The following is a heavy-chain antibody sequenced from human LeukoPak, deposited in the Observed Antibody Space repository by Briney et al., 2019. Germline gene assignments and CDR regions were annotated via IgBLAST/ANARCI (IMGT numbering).Heavy chain of an antibody. CDR3: ARGFEARDGYNFAFDI. Sequence: PSETLSLTCTVSCGSISSYYGSWIRQPAGKGLEWIGRIYTSGSTNYNPSLKSRVTMSVDTSKNQFSLKLSSVTAADTAVYYCARGFEARDGYNFAFDIWGQGTMVTVSS. D-gene: IGHD5-24*01. CDR2: IYTSGST. CDR1: CGSISSYY. J-gene: IGHJ3*02. V-gene: IGHV4-4*07.